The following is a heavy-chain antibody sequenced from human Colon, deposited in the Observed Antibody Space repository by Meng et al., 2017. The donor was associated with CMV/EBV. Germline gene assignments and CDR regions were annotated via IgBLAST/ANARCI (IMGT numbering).Heavy chain of an antibody. CDR1: GFTFSSYA. J-gene: IGHJ4*02. V-gene: IGHV3-30*04. D-gene: IGHD2-8*01. Sequence: GESLKISCAASGFTFSSYAMHWVRQAPGKGLEWVAVISYDGSNKYYADSVKGRFTISRDNSKNTLYLQMNSLRAEDTAVYYCARDPPANGGRDYWGQGTLVTVSS. CDR3: ARDPPANGGRDY. CDR2: ISYDGSNK.